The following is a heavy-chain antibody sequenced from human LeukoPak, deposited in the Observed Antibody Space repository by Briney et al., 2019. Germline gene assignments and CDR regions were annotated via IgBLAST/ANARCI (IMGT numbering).Heavy chain of an antibody. D-gene: IGHD3-22*01. Sequence: GGSLRLSCAASRFTSSRYWMSWVRQAPGGGLEWVANIKQDGSEKYYVDSVKGRFTISRDNAKNSVFLHMNSLRVEDTAVYYCASVFWGSSGYYFEYWGQGALVTVSS. CDR2: IKQDGSEK. J-gene: IGHJ4*02. CDR3: ASVFWGSSGYYFEY. CDR1: RFTSSRYW. V-gene: IGHV3-7*02.